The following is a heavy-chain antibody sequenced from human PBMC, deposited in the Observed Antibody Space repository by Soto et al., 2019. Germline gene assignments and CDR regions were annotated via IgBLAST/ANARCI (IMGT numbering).Heavy chain of an antibody. CDR2: IYYSGST. CDR3: ARHGVSENGDYVINWFDP. V-gene: IGHV4-39*01. D-gene: IGHD4-17*01. CDR1: GGSISSSSYY. J-gene: IGHJ5*02. Sequence: SETLSLTCTGSGGSISSSSYYWGWIRQPPGKGLEWIGSIYYSGSTYYNPSLKSRVTISVDTSKNQFSLKLSSVTAADTAVYYCARHGVSENGDYVINWFDPWGQGTLVTVSS.